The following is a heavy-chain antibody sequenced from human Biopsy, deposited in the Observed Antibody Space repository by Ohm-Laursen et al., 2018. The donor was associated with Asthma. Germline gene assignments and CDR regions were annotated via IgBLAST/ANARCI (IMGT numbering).Heavy chain of an antibody. V-gene: IGHV3-7*05. Sequence: SLRLSCAASGFTFSTSCMTWVRQAPGKGLEWVANIKEDGSEKNYVDSVKGRFTISRDNGKNSLYPQMNSLRAEDTAVYYCARDVDLRSVYWGQGTLVTVSS. D-gene: IGHD2-15*01. J-gene: IGHJ4*02. CDR2: IKEDGSEK. CDR1: GFTFSTSC. CDR3: ARDVDLRSVY.